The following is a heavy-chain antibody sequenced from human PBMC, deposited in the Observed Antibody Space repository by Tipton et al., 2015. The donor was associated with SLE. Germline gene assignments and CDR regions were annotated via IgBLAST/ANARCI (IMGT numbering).Heavy chain of an antibody. D-gene: IGHD5-12*01. V-gene: IGHV3-74*01. CDR3: GRQKSGQGYFDD. CDR1: GFNFGAYW. J-gene: IGHJ4*02. Sequence: SLRLSCAASGFNFGAYWMPWVRQAPGMGLVWTSRTNQDGAIRSYEDSVKGRFTISRDNSKNTLYLQMNSLRAEDTAFYYCGRQKSGQGYFDDWGQGSLVTVSS. CDR2: TNQDGAIR.